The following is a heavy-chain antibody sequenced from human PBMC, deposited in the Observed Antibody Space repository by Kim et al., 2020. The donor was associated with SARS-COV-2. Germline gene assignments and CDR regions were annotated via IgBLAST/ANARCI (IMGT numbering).Heavy chain of an antibody. V-gene: IGHV1-69*13. J-gene: IGHJ3*02. CDR2: IIPIFGTA. CDR1: GGTFSSYA. D-gene: IGHD3-9*01. Sequence: SVKVSCKASGGTFSSYAISWVRQAPGQGLEWMGGIIPIFGTANYAQKFQGRVTITADESTSTAYMELSSLRSEDTAVYYCAREAPYYDILTGPSAFDIWGQGTMVTVSS. CDR3: AREAPYYDILTGPSAFDI.